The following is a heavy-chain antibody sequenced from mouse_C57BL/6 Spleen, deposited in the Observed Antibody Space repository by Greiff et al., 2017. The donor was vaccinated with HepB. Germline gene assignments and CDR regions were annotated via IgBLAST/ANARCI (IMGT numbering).Heavy chain of an antibody. CDR2: IDPENGDT. D-gene: IGHD2-14*01. CDR1: GFNIKDDY. CDR3: TTRYGVDY. Sequence: EVKLQESGAELVRPGASVKLSCTASGFNIKDDYMHWVKQRPEQGLEWIGWIDPENGDTEYASKFQGKATITADTSSNTAYLQLSSLTCEDTAVYYCTTRYGVDYWGQGTTLTVSS. J-gene: IGHJ2*01. V-gene: IGHV14-4*01.